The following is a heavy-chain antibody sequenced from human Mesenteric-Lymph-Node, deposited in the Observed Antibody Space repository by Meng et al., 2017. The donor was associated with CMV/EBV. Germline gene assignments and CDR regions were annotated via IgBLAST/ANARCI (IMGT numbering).Heavy chain of an antibody. CDR1: GGPFSGYY. CDR3: ARTISTYYDLWSGPYGMDV. Sequence: SETLSLTCAVYGGPFSGYYWSWIRQPPGKGLEWIGEINHSGSTNYNPSLKSRVTISVDTSKNQFSLKLSSVTAADTAVYYCARTISTYYDLWSGPYGMDVWGHGTTVTVSS. D-gene: IGHD3-3*01. CDR2: INHSGST. V-gene: IGHV4-34*01. J-gene: IGHJ6*02.